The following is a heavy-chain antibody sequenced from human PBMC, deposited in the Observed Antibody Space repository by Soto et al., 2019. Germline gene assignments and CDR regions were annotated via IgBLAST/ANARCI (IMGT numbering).Heavy chain of an antibody. D-gene: IGHD1-26*01. CDR3: ARWSAIVGGAEALDV. CDR1: GYTFINYG. J-gene: IGHJ3*01. V-gene: IGHV1-18*01. CDR2: LSAYNGDT. Sequence: QVQLVQSGAEVKKPGASVRVSCKTSGYTFINYGITWVRQAPGQGLEWMGWLSAYNGDTSSSEKLQDRFTMTTDTSTNTVYMARRSLTSDDTAVYYCARWSAIVGGAEALDVWGQGTMVIVSS.